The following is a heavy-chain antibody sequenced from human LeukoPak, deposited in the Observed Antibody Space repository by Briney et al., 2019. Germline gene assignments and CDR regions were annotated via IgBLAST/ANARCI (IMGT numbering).Heavy chain of an antibody. CDR2: ISGSGGST. CDR1: GFTFSSYA. J-gene: IGHJ3*01. V-gene: IGHV3-23*01. CDR3: AKAQETSYAFDV. Sequence: PRGSLRLSCAASGFTFSSYAMSWVRQAPGKGLEWVAGISGSGGSTYYADPVKGRFTISRDNSKNTLYLQMNSLRAEDTAVYYCAKAQETSYAFDVWGQGTMVTVSS.